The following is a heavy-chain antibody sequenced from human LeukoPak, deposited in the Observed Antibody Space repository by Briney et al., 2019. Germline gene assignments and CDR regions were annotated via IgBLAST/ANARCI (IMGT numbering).Heavy chain of an antibody. CDR1: GFTFSSYA. D-gene: IGHD3-22*01. J-gene: IGHJ4*02. CDR2: ISGSGGST. CDR3: AKDSLPNRADTIVVEDSFDY. Sequence: GGSLRLSCAASGFTFSSYAMSWVRQAPGKGLEWVSAISGSGGSTYYADSVKGRFTISRDNSKNTLYLQMNSLRAEDTAVYYCAKDSLPNRADTIVVEDSFDYWGQGTLVTVSS. V-gene: IGHV3-23*01.